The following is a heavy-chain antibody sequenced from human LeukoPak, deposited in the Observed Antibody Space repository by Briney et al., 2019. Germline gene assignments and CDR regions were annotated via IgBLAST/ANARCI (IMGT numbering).Heavy chain of an antibody. CDR2: ITSSSSSM. J-gene: IGHJ4*02. CDR1: GFTFSIYT. CDR3: ARDLAWGGY. Sequence: GGSLRLSCVASGFTFSIYTMSWVRQAPGKGLEWVSFITSSSSSMYSADSVKGRLTISRDNAKNSLYLQMNSLRAEDTAVYYCARDLAWGGYWGQGTLVTVSS. V-gene: IGHV3-21*01. D-gene: IGHD7-27*01.